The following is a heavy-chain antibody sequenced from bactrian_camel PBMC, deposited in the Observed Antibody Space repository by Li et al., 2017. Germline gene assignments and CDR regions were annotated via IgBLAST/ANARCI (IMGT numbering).Heavy chain of an antibody. Sequence: VESGGGSVQPGGSLTLSCTASGYNLADSDMGWYRQVPGSECQLVSSVSRGFDGSTYYAPYMKGRINISRDNAKTTMHLQMNGLKDEDTAVYYCVADAELLFYGASWYPRCPATDFATWGQGTQVTVS. J-gene: IGHJ6*01. V-gene: IGHV3S61*01. CDR1: GYNLADSD. D-gene: IGHD3*01. CDR3: VADAELLFYGASWYPRCPATDFAT. CDR2: VSRGFDGST.